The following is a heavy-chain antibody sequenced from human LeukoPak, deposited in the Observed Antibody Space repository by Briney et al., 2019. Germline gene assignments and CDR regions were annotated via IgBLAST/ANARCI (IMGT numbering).Heavy chain of an antibody. J-gene: IGHJ4*02. D-gene: IGHD3-10*02. V-gene: IGHV3-23*01. CDR2: ISGSGGST. CDR3: ARDPPAVSINTYV. Sequence: PGGSLRLSCAASGFTFSSYAMSWVCQAPGKGLEWVSAISGSGGSTYYADSVKGRFTISRDNSKNTLYLQMNGLRVEDTAVYYCARDPPAVSINTYVWGQGTLVTVSS. CDR1: GFTFSSYA.